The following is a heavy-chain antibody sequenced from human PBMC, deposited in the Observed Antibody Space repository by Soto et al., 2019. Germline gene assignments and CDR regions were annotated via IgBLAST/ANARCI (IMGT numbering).Heavy chain of an antibody. V-gene: IGHV4-59*01. Sequence: PSETLSLTCNVTGDSIKTDYWSWIRPAPGKGLEWIGYIYYSGSTLYNPSLKRRVTISADTAKNQFSLRLTSLTAADTAVYYCASGWMAAFDNWGQGTLVTVSS. D-gene: IGHD2-2*03. CDR1: GDSIKTDY. CDR2: IYYSGST. J-gene: IGHJ4*02. CDR3: ASGWMAAFDN.